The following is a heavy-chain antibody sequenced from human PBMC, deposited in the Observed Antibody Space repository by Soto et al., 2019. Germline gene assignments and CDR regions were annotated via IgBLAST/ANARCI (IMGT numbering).Heavy chain of an antibody. J-gene: IGHJ6*03. CDR1: GGSIRSYY. CDR2: IYDSGST. V-gene: IGHV4-59*08. Sequence: SETLSLTCTVSGGSIRSYYWSWIRQPPGKRLEWIGYIYDSGSTNYNPSLKSRVTLSLDTSRNQFSLKLNSVTAADTAVYYCARHEGRNYHMDVWGKGTTVPVSS. CDR3: ARHEGRNYHMDV.